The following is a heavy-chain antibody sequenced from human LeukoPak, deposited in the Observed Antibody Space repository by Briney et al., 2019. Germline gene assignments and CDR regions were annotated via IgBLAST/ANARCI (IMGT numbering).Heavy chain of an antibody. D-gene: IGHD6-19*01. CDR3: ARAVAGILNYYYYGMDV. CDR1: SYTFTSYG. V-gene: IGHV1-18*01. CDR2: ISAYNGNT. J-gene: IGHJ6*02. Sequence: ASVKVSCKASSYTFTSYGISWVRQAPGQGLEWMGWISAYNGNTNYAQKLQGRVTMTTDTSTSTAYMELRSLRSDDTAVYYCARAVAGILNYYYYGMDVWGQGTTVTVSS.